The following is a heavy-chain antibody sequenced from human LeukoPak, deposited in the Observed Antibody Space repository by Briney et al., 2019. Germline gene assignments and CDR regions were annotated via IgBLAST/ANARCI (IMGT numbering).Heavy chain of an antibody. CDR1: GYTFTSYY. J-gene: IGHJ6*03. CDR2: INPSGGST. V-gene: IGHV1-46*01. CDR3: ARADGSGSPTYYYYMDV. Sequence: ASVKVSCKASGYTFTSYYMHWVRQAPGQGLEWMGIINPSGGSTSYAQKFQGRVTRTRDTSTSTVYMELSSLRSEDTAVYYCARADGSGSPTYYYYMDVWGKGTTVTVSS. D-gene: IGHD3-10*01.